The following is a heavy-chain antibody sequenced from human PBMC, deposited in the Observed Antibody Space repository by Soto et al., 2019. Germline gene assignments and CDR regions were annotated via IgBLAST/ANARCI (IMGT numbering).Heavy chain of an antibody. CDR1: GFTFNAYT. Sequence: GALRLSCAAPGFTFNAYTMHWVRQAPGKGLEWVSLISWDGGITYYGDSVKGRFTVSRDNSDNSLYLQMTSLRSDDTAFYYCAKDSYDILTGQKRYFDSWGQGTLVTVS. V-gene: IGHV3-43*01. CDR3: AKDSYDILTGQKRYFDS. J-gene: IGHJ4*02. CDR2: ISWDGGIT. D-gene: IGHD3-9*01.